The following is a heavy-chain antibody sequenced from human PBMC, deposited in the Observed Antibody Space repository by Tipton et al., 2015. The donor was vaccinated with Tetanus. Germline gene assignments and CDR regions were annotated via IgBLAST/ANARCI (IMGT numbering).Heavy chain of an antibody. CDR3: ARHIGRYSYGYGGYDY. D-gene: IGHD5-18*01. V-gene: IGHV5-51*01. CDR2: IYPGDSDT. CDR1: GYSFTSYW. Sequence: QLVQSGAEVKKPGESLKISCKGSGYSFTSYWIGWVRQMPGKGLEWMGIIYPGDSDTRYSPSFQGQVTISADKSISTAYLQCSSLKASDTAMYYCARHIGRYSYGYGGYDYWGQGTLVTVSS. J-gene: IGHJ4*02.